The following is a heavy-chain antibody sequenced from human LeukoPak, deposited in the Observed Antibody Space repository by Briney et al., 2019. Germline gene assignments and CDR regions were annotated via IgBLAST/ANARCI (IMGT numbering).Heavy chain of an antibody. CDR2: IKSKTDGGTT. J-gene: IGHJ4*02. D-gene: IGHD1-7*01. V-gene: IGHV3-15*01. CDR3: TTAENNWNYRGIDY. CDR1: GFTFSNAW. Sequence: GGSLRLSCAASGFTFSNAWMSWVRQAPGKGLEWVGRIKSKTDGGTTDYAATVKGRFTISRDDSKNTLYMQMNSLKTEDTAVYYCTTAENNWNYRGIDYWGQGTLVTVSS.